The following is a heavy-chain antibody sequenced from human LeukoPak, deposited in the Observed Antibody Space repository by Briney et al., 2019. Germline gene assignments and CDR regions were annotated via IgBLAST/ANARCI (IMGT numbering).Heavy chain of an antibody. V-gene: IGHV1-46*01. CDR1: GYTFTSHY. Sequence: ASVKVSCRASGYTFTSHYMHWVRQAPGQGLEWMGIINPSAGNTSYPQKFQGRVTMTRDTSTSTVYMELSSLRSEDTAVYYCAAPGASGFVGNFWSGPLDFWGQGTLVTVSS. CDR2: INPSAGNT. D-gene: IGHD3-3*01. CDR3: AAPGASGFVGNFWSGPLDF. J-gene: IGHJ4*02.